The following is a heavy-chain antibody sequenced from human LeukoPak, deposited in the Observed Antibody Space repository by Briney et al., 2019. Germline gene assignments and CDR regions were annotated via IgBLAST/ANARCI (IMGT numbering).Heavy chain of an antibody. D-gene: IGHD5-24*01. J-gene: IGHJ4*02. CDR1: GGTFSSYA. CDR3: ATALEMATVNPTPTFDY. CDR2: IIPIFGTA. V-gene: IGHV1-69*13. Sequence: SVKVSCKASGGTFSSYAISWVRQAPGQGLEWMGGIIPIFGTANYAQKFQGRVTITADESTSTAYMELSSLRSEDTAVYYCATALEMATVNPTPTFDYWGQGTLVTVSS.